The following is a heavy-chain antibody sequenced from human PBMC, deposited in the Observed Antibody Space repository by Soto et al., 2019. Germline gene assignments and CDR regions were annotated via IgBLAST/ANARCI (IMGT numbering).Heavy chain of an antibody. V-gene: IGHV2-5*02. Sequence: QITLKESGPPLVKPTQTLTLTCTFSGFSLSTSGVGVGWIRQPPGKALEWLALIYWDDDKRYSPSLKSRLTITKDTSKNQVVLTMNNMEPVDTATHYWAHSYYYGSGSSKPDNWFDPWGQGTLVTVSS. CDR2: IYWDDDK. J-gene: IGHJ5*02. CDR3: AHSYYYGSGSSKPDNWFDP. D-gene: IGHD3-10*01. CDR1: GFSLSTSGVG.